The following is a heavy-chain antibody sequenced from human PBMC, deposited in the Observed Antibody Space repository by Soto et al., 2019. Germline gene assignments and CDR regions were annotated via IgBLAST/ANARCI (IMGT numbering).Heavy chain of an antibody. CDR3: AKDMGHYDLWVDNERALEA. D-gene: IGHD3-3*01. J-gene: IGHJ6*02. V-gene: IGHV3-9*01. Sequence: EVQLVESGGGLVQPGRSLRLSCVASGSTFEDFAMHWVRQAPGKGLEWVSGIGWSSETIDYADSVKGRFTISRDNAKKSRYLRMNSLRAEETGLYLCAKDMGHYDLWVDNERALEAWGQGTTVTVS. CDR2: IGWSSETI. CDR1: GSTFEDFA.